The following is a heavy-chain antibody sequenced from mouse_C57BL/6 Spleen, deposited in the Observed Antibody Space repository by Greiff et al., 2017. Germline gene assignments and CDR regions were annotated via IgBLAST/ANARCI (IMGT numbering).Heavy chain of an antibody. D-gene: IGHD3-1*01. CDR1: GYTFTNYW. Sequence: QVQLQQSGAELVRPGTSVKMSCKASGYTFTNYWIGWAKQRPGHGLEWIGDIYPGGGYTNYNEKFKGKATLTADKSSSTASMQFSSLTSEDSAIYYCARYVGLYAMDYWGQGTSVTVSS. CDR3: ARYVGLYAMDY. V-gene: IGHV1-63*01. J-gene: IGHJ4*01. CDR2: IYPGGGYT.